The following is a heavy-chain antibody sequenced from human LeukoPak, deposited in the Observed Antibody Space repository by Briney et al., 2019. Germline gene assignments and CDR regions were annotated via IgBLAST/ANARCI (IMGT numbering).Heavy chain of an antibody. Sequence: TGGSLRLSCTGSGFTFSTYTMNWVRQAPGKGLEWVASIGSTSSNINYADSVEGRFTISRDNAKNSLYLQMNSLRAEDTAVYYCARAKRNGFDIWGQGTMVTVSS. CDR3: ARAKRNGFDI. V-gene: IGHV3-48*01. CDR2: IGSTSSNI. CDR1: GFTFSTYT. J-gene: IGHJ3*02.